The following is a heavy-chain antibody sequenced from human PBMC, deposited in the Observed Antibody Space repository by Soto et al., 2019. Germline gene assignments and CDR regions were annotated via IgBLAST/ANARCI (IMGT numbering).Heavy chain of an antibody. J-gene: IGHJ5*02. Sequence: PSETLSLTCIVSGGSISSYYWNWIRQPPGKGLEWIGYIYYSGSTNYNPSLKRRVTISVDTSKNQFSLKLSSVIAADTAVYYCARQNVNLASLIRDPTEFAPCGQGTLVPVSS. V-gene: IGHV4-59*08. CDR2: IYYSGST. CDR3: ARQNVNLASLIRDPTEFAP. CDR1: GGSISSYY. D-gene: IGHD3-10*01.